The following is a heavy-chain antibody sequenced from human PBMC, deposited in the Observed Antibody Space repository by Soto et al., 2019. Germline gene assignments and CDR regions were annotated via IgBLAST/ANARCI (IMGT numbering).Heavy chain of an antibody. CDR3: ARGRSSKLMIYDDACDI. J-gene: IGHJ3*02. V-gene: IGHV1-46*01. D-gene: IGHD2-8*01. CDR1: GYTFTSHY. Sequence: ASVKVSCKTSGYTFTSHYMHWVRQAPGQGLEWMGIINPRAGSTSYSQKFQGRVTMTRDTSATTFHMELSSLRSEDTAVYYCARGRSSKLMIYDDACDIWGQGKMVTVSS. CDR2: INPRAGST.